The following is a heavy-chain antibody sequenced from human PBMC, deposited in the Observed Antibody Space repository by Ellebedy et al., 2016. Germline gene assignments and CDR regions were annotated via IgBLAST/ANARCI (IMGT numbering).Heavy chain of an antibody. Sequence: SETLSLTXTVSGYSISNGYYWGWIRQPPGKGLEWIGNIYHSGTTYYNPSLKSRVAISVDTSKNQVSLELRSVTAADTASYYCARGLIVPPAASGPFDFWGQGTLVTVSS. CDR1: GYSISNGYY. CDR2: IYHSGTT. CDR3: ARGLIVPPAASGPFDF. J-gene: IGHJ4*02. D-gene: IGHD1-26*01. V-gene: IGHV4-38-2*02.